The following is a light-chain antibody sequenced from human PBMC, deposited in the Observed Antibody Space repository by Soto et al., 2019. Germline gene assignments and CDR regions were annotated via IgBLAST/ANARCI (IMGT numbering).Light chain of an antibody. J-gene: IGKJ1*01. V-gene: IGKV1-5*03. CDR1: QSISSW. CDR3: QQYNGNWT. Sequence: DIQMTQSPSTLSASVGDRVTITCRASQSISSWLAWYQQKPGTAPKLLIYKASTLQSGVPSRFSGSGSGTEFTLTISSRQPDEYAAYYCQQYNGNWTFGQGTKVEIK. CDR2: KAS.